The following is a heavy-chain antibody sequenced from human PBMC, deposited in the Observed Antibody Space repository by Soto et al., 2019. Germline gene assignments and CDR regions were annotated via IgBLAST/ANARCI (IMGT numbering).Heavy chain of an antibody. V-gene: IGHV3-23*01. CDR3: ATQDFRGATGTT. D-gene: IGHD1-1*01. Sequence: EVQLLESGGGFVQPGGSLRLSCAASGFTFRTFAMGWVRQAPGMGLEWVSLISANGERTYYADSMKGRLAISRDNSKSMQYLQMESRRAEDTAMYYCATQDFRGATGTTWGQGTLVTVSS. CDR2: ISANGERT. J-gene: IGHJ4*02. CDR1: GFTFRTFA.